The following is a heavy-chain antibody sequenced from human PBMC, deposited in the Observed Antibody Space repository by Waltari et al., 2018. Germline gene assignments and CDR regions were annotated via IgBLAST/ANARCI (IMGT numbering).Heavy chain of an antibody. CDR1: GGSINSYF. J-gene: IGHJ3*02. V-gene: IGHV4-59*07. CDR2: IYSSGNT. Sequence: QVQLQESGPGLVKPSDTLSLTCTVSGGSINSYFWSWIRQPPGKGLEWIAYIYSSGNTKYNPSLKSRATITLDTSKSQFSLKLTSMTAADMAVYYCARRRLSNAFDIWGQGTMVTVSS. CDR3: ARRRLSNAFDI.